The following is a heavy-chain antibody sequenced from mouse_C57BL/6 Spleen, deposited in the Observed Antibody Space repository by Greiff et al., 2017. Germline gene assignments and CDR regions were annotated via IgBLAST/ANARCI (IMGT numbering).Heavy chain of an antibody. CDR1: GFNIQNTY. D-gene: IGHD2-2*01. CDR2: IDPANGNT. J-gene: IGHJ4*01. CDR3: AFSLYYGYYDAMDY. Sequence: EVQLQQSVAELVRPGASVKLSCTASGFNIQNTYMHWVKQRPEQGLEWIGRIDPANGNTKSAPKFQGKATITADTSSNTAYLQLSSLTSEYTAIYYCAFSLYYGYYDAMDYWGQGTSVTVSS. V-gene: IGHV14-3*01.